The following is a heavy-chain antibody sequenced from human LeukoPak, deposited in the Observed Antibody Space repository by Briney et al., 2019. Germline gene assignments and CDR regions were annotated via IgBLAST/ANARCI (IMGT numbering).Heavy chain of an antibody. Sequence: GASVKVSCKASGYTFTSYDINWVRQATGQGLEWMGWMNPNSGNTGYAQKFQGRVTITRNTSISTAYMELSSLRSEDTAVYYCARAGGHYDSSGYYFDVTLYYFDYWGQGTLVTVSS. D-gene: IGHD3-22*01. CDR3: ARAGGHYDSSGYYFDVTLYYFDY. V-gene: IGHV1-8*03. J-gene: IGHJ4*02. CDR1: GYTFTSYD. CDR2: MNPNSGNT.